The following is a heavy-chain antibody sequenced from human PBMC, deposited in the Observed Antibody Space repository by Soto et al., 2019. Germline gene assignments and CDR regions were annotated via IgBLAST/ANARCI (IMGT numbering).Heavy chain of an antibody. Sequence: QVQLVESGGGLVKPGGSLRLSCAASGFTFSDYYMSWIRQAPGKGLEWVSYISSSGSTIYYADSVKGRFTISRDNAKNSLDLQMNRLRAEDTAVYYCARTMVRGVMTLQHYYYMDVWGKGTTVTVSS. J-gene: IGHJ6*03. CDR3: ARTMVRGVMTLQHYYYMDV. CDR1: GFTFSDYY. V-gene: IGHV3-11*01. D-gene: IGHD3-10*01. CDR2: ISSSGSTI.